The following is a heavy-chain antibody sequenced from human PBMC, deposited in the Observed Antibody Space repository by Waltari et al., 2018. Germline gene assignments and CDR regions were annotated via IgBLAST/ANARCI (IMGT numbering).Heavy chain of an antibody. V-gene: IGHV3-33*06. CDR2: TWYDGSRK. Sequence: QVQLVESGGGVVQPGRSLRLSCAASGFNFSSYGMHWVRQAPGKGLEWLAVTWYDGSRKYYVDSVKGRFTISRDNSKNTLYLQMSSLRAEDTAIYYCAKDISTGTNWFDPWGQGTLVTVSS. CDR1: GFNFSSYG. CDR3: AKDISTGTNWFDP. J-gene: IGHJ5*02. D-gene: IGHD1-1*01.